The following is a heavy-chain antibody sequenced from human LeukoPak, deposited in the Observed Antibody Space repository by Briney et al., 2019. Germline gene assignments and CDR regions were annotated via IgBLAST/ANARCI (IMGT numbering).Heavy chain of an antibody. J-gene: IGHJ4*02. CDR3: AKPLKRIAASGVTFDY. Sequence: PGGSLRLSCAASGFTFSSYGMHWVRQAPGKGLEWVAFILYDGSNKYYADSVKGRFTISRDNSKNTLYLQMNSLRAEDTAVYYCAKPLKRIAASGVTFDYWGQGTLVTVSS. D-gene: IGHD6-6*01. CDR2: ILYDGSNK. V-gene: IGHV3-30*02. CDR1: GFTFSSYG.